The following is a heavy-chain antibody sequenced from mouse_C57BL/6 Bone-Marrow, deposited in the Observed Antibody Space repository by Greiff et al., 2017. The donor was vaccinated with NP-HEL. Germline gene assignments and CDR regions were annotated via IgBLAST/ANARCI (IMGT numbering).Heavy chain of an antibody. CDR2: IYPRSGNT. D-gene: IGHD2-12*01. CDR1: GYTFTSYG. V-gene: IGHV1-81*01. Sequence: VKVVESGAELARPGASVKLSCKASGYTFTSYGISWVKQRTGQGLEWIGEIYPRSGNTYYNEKFKGKATLTADKSSSTAYMELRSLTSEDSAVYFCAREGGLRQAMDYWGQGTSVTVSS. CDR3: AREGGLRQAMDY. J-gene: IGHJ4*01.